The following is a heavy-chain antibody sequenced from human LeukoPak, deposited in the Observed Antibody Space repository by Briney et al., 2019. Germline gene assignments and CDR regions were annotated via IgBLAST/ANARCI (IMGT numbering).Heavy chain of an antibody. V-gene: IGHV1-69*02. Sequence: RASVKVSCKASGGTFSSYTISWVRQAPGQGLEWRGRIIPILGIANYAQKLQGRVTITADKSTSTAYMELSSLRSEDTAVYYCARAAAGTGGDYWGQGTLVTVSS. CDR3: ARAAAGTGGDY. CDR2: IIPILGIA. CDR1: GGTFSSYT. J-gene: IGHJ4*02. D-gene: IGHD6-13*01.